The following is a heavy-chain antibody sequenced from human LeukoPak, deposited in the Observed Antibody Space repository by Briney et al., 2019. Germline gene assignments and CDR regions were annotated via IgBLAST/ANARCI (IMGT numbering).Heavy chain of an antibody. CDR1: GGSISSSSYY. CDR3: ARAKGRSGWYGASDY. D-gene: IGHD6-19*01. Sequence: SETLSLTCTVSGGSISSSSYYWGWIRQPPGKGLEWIGSIYYSGSTYYNPSLKSRVTISVDTSKNQFSLKLSSVTAADTAVYYCARAKGRSGWYGASDYWGQGTLVTVSS. V-gene: IGHV4-39*07. J-gene: IGHJ4*02. CDR2: IYYSGST.